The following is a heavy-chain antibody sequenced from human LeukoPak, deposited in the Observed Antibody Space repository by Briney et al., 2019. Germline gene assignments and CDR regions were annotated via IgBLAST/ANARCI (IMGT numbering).Heavy chain of an antibody. CDR2: ISGSGGST. D-gene: IGHD3-9*01. J-gene: IGHJ4*02. Sequence: GGSLRLSCAASGFTFSSYAMSWVRQAPGKGLEWVSAISGSGGSTYYADSVKGRFTISRDNSKNTLYLQMNSLGAEDTAVYYCAKLPYFDWLSYFDYWGQGTLVTVSS. V-gene: IGHV3-23*01. CDR3: AKLPYFDWLSYFDY. CDR1: GFTFSSYA.